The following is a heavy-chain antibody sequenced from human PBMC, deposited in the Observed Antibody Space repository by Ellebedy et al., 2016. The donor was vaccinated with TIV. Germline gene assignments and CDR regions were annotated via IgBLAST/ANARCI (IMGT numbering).Heavy chain of an antibody. V-gene: IGHV4-4*07. D-gene: IGHD6-19*01. CDR1: GASISNYY. J-gene: IGHJ5*02. Sequence: SETLSLXCTVSGASISNYYWSWFRQPAGKGLEWIGRVDTSGGTNYNPSLKSRVTMSVDTSKNQFSLKLTSVTAADTAVYYCVRRSTSGPYNWFDPWGQGTLVTVSS. CDR2: VDTSGGT. CDR3: VRRSTSGPYNWFDP.